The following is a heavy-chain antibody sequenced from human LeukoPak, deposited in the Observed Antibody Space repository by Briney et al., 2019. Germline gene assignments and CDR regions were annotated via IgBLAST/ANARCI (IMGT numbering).Heavy chain of an antibody. CDR1: GYSFTNYW. CDR2: IYPDDSDT. CDR3: ARGRILTGPEGFDY. D-gene: IGHD3-9*01. J-gene: IGHJ4*02. Sequence: GASLQISFKGSGYSFTNYWIGWVRQMPGKGLEWMGIIYPDDSDTRYSPSFQGQVTISADKSISTAYLQWSSLKASDTAMYYCARGRILTGPEGFDYWSQGTLVTVSS. V-gene: IGHV5-51*01.